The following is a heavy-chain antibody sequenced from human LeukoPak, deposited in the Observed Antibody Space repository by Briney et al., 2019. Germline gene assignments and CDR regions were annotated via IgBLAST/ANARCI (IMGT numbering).Heavy chain of an antibody. Sequence: GESLKISCKGSGYSFTSYWIGWVRQMPGKGLEWMGIIYPGDSDTRYSPSFQGQVTISADKSISTAYLQWSSLKAPDTATYYCARHDLLPQCSSRNCPYGTWFDPWGQGTLVTVSS. CDR1: GYSFTSYW. D-gene: IGHD2-2*01. CDR2: IYPGDSDT. V-gene: IGHV5-51*01. J-gene: IGHJ5*02. CDR3: ARHDLLPQCSSRNCPYGTWFDP.